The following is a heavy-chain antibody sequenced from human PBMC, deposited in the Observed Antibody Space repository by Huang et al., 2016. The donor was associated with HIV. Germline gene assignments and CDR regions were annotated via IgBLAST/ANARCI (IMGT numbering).Heavy chain of an antibody. CDR1: GGSITSSSYY. J-gene: IGHJ3*02. Sequence: QLQLQGSGPGLVKPSETLSLTCTVSGGSITSSSYYWGWIRQPPGKGLEWVGSIYYSGSIDYNPSLKSRVTVSVDTSKNQFSLKLSSVTAADTAVYYCARHFSYYDSSGYTPWDAFDIWGQGTMVTVSS. CDR2: IYYSGSI. CDR3: ARHFSYYDSSGYTPWDAFDI. D-gene: IGHD3-22*01. V-gene: IGHV4-39*01.